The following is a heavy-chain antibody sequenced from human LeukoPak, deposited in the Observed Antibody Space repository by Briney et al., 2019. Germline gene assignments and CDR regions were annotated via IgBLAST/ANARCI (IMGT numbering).Heavy chain of an antibody. D-gene: IGHD3-16*01. Sequence: PGGSLRLSCAASGFTLSIYAMSWVRQAPGKGLEWVGRIKSKTDGGTTDYAAPVKGRFTISRDDSKNTLYLQMNSLKTEDTAVYYCAGGYYYGMDVWGQGTTVTVSS. J-gene: IGHJ6*02. CDR3: AGGYYYGMDV. CDR2: IKSKTDGGTT. V-gene: IGHV3-15*01. CDR1: GFTLSIYA.